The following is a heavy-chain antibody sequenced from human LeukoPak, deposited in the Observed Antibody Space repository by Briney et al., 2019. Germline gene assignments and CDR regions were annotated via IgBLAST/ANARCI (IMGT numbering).Heavy chain of an antibody. CDR2: IRYDGSNK. D-gene: IGHD5-12*01. CDR1: GFTFSSYG. CDR3: AKDLWGIVATIGLGDAFDI. J-gene: IGHJ3*02. Sequence: GGSLRLSCAASGFTFSSYGMHWVRQAPGKGLEWVAFIRYDGSNKYYADSVKGRFTISRDNSKNTLYLQMNSLRAEDTAVYYCAKDLWGIVATIGLGDAFDIWGQGTMVTVSS. V-gene: IGHV3-30*02.